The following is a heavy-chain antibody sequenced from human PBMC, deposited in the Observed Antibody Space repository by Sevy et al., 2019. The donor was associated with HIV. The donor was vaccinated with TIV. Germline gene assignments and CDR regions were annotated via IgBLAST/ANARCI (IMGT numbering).Heavy chain of an antibody. CDR1: GFTFSSYA. CDR2: ISGSGGST. J-gene: IGHJ4*02. CDR3: AKVNLYSSPVPLYYFDY. D-gene: IGHD6-13*01. Sequence: GGSLRLSCAASGFTFSSYAMSWVRQAPGKGLEWVSAISGSGGSTYYADSVKGRFTISRDNSKNTRYLQMNSLRAEDTAVYYCAKVNLYSSPVPLYYFDYWGQGTLVTVSS. V-gene: IGHV3-23*01.